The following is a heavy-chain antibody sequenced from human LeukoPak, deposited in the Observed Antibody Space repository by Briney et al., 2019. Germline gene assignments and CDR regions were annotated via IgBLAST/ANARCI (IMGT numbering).Heavy chain of an antibody. CDR1: GDTVSSNTAA. Sequence: SQTLSLTCAISGDTVSSNTAAWNWIRQSPSRGLEWLGRTYYRSKWTTDYAVSVKNRRTIKPDTSTNQFSLQLRSATPEDTAVYYCTRQRSTSTEYYGLDGWGQGTTVTVSS. J-gene: IGHJ6*02. D-gene: IGHD6-6*01. CDR2: TYYRSKWTT. V-gene: IGHV6-1*01. CDR3: TRQRSTSTEYYGLDG.